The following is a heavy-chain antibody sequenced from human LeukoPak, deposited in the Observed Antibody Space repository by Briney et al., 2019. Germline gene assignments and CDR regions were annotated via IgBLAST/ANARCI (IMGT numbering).Heavy chain of an antibody. CDR1: GFTFSSYG. CDR2: IRFDGSNK. J-gene: IGHJ3*02. CDR3: AKRPAVAAPRLDAFDI. Sequence: GGSLRLSCAASGFTFSSYGMHWVRQSPGKGLECVTFIRFDGSNKYYADSVKGRFTISRDNSKNTLYLQMNSLRTEDTAVYYCAKRPAVAAPRLDAFDIWGQGTMVTVSS. D-gene: IGHD6-19*01. V-gene: IGHV3-30*02.